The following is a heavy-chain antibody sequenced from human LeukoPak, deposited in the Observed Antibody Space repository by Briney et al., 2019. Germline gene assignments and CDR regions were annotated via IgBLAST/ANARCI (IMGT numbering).Heavy chain of an antibody. D-gene: IGHD3-10*01. CDR3: TRLYDGSGTYYNGDY. CDR1: GFTFSGST. V-gene: IGHV3-73*01. Sequence: GGSLRLSCAGSGFTFSGSTIHWVRQASGKGLEWVGRIRSNYATTYAASMKGRFTISRDDSQNTAYLQINSLKTEDTAVYYCTRLYDGSGTYYNGDYWGQGTLVTVSS. J-gene: IGHJ4*02. CDR2: IRSNYAT.